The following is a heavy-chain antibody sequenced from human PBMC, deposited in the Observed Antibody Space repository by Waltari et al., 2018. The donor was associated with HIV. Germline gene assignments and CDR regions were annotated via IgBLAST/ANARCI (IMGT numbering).Heavy chain of an antibody. J-gene: IGHJ6*02. CDR3: ARDHGGGTSYYYGMDV. Sequence: QVQLVQSGAEVKRPGSSVKVSCKASGGTFSRYAISWVRQAPGQGLEWMGGIIPIFGTANYAQKFQGRVTITADESTSTADMELSSLRSEDTAVYYCARDHGGGTSYYYGMDVWGQGTTVTVSS. CDR2: IIPIFGTA. D-gene: IGHD2-15*01. V-gene: IGHV1-69*01. CDR1: GGTFSRYA.